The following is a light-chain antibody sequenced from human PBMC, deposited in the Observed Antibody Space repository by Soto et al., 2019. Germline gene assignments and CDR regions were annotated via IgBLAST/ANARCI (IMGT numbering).Light chain of an antibody. CDR2: DAS. CDR1: QSISNW. Sequence: DIQITQSASALSASVGDRLTITCRANQSISNWLAWYQQRPGKAPKLLIFDASSLESGVPSRFSGSGSGTEFTLTISSLQPDDFATYYCQQYNTYSKTFGQGTKV. J-gene: IGKJ1*01. V-gene: IGKV1-5*01. CDR3: QQYNTYSKT.